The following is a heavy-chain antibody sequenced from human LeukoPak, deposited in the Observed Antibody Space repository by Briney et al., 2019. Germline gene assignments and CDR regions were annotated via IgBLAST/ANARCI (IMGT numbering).Heavy chain of an antibody. Sequence: ASVKVSCKASRFTFSSPAVQWVRQARGQRLEWIGWIVVGSGYTNYAQKFQERVTFTGDMSTGTVYMELSSLRSEDTAVYYCAVARGLTDPLDFWGQGTLVTVSS. CDR2: IVVGSGYT. V-gene: IGHV1-58*01. J-gene: IGHJ4*02. CDR1: RFTFSSPA. D-gene: IGHD3-10*01. CDR3: AVARGLTDPLDF.